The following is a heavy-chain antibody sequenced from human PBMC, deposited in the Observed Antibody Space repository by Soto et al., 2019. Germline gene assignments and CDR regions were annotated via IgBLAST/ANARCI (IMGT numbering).Heavy chain of an antibody. CDR3: ARRQDDFWSGTNWFDP. J-gene: IGHJ5*02. CDR2: ISAYNGNT. D-gene: IGHD3-3*01. Sequence: VQLVQAGAEVKKPGASGKVSCKASGYTFTSYGISWVRQAPGQGLGWMGWISAYNGNTNYAQKLQGRVTMTTDTSTSTAYMELRSLRSDDTAVYYCARRQDDFWSGTNWFDPWGQGTLVTVSS. CDR1: GYTFTSYG. V-gene: IGHV1-18*01.